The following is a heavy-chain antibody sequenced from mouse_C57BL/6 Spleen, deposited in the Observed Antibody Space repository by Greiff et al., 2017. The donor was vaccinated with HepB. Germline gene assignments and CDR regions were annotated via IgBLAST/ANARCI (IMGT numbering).Heavy chain of an antibody. V-gene: IGHV14-4*01. J-gene: IGHJ3*01. CDR3: TFYYYGSSIGFAY. CDR1: GFNIKDDY. D-gene: IGHD1-1*01. CDR2: IDPENGDT. Sequence: EVQRVESGAELVRPGASVKLSCTASGFNIKDDYMHWVKQRPEQGLEWIGWIDPENGDTEYASKFQGKATITADTSSNTAYLQLSSLTSEDTAVYYCTFYYYGSSIGFAYWGQGTLVTVSA.